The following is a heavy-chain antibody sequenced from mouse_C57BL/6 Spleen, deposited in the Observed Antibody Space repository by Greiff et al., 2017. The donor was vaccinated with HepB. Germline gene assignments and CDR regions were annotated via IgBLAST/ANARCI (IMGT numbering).Heavy chain of an antibody. CDR2: ISSGGSYT. Sequence: EVKVVESGGDLVKPGGSLKLSCAASGFTFSSYGMSWVRQTPDKRLEWVATISSGGSYTYYPDSVKGRFTISRDNAKNTLYLQMSSLKSEDTAMYYCARDTDYYGFAYWGQGTLVTVSA. CDR3: ARDTDYYGFAY. V-gene: IGHV5-6*01. D-gene: IGHD1-1*01. CDR1: GFTFSSYG. J-gene: IGHJ3*01.